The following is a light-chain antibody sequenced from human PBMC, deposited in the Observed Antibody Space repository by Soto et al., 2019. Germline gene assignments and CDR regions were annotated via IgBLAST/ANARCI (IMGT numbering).Light chain of an antibody. CDR1: QSISSW. J-gene: IGKJ1*01. CDR3: QPYNSYPWT. Sequence: DIQMTQSPSTLSASVGDRVTITCRASQSISSWLAWYQQKPGKAPKLLIYDASSLESGVPSRFSGSGSGPEFALTVSSLQPDDFATYYCQPYNSYPWTFCQGTKVEIK. CDR2: DAS. V-gene: IGKV1-5*01.